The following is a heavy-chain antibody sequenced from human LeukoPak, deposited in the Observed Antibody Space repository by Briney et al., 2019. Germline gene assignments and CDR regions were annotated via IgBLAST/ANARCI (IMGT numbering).Heavy chain of an antibody. CDR2: IIPIFGTA. V-gene: IGHV1-69*01. Sequence: ASVKVSCKASGGTFSSYAISWVRQAPGQGLEWMGGIIPIFGTANYAQKFQGRVTITADESTSTAYMELSSLRSEDTAVYYCARDRRAVATITLRYWGQGTLVTVSS. CDR1: GGTFSSYA. CDR3: ARDRRAVATITLRY. J-gene: IGHJ4*02. D-gene: IGHD5-24*01.